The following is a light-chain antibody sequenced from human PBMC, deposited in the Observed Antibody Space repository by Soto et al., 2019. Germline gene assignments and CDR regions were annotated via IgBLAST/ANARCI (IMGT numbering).Light chain of an antibody. CDR1: SNDFGAYNS. CDR2: DVS. Sequence: QSALTQPASVSGSPGQSITISCTGTSNDFGAYNSVSWYQQHPGKAPKLMIYDVSNWPSGVSDRFSVSKSGNTASLTISGLQAEDEADYYCSSYTRSSTYVFGTGTKVTVL. V-gene: IGLV2-14*01. J-gene: IGLJ1*01. CDR3: SSYTRSSTYV.